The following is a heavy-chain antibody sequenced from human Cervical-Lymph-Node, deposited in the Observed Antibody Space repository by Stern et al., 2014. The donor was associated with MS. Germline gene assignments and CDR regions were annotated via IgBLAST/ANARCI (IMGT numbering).Heavy chain of an antibody. V-gene: IGHV3-23*04. D-gene: IGHD5-18*01. CDR1: GFTFSTYA. CDR2: ISGSGAKT. CDR3: AKARGYTYGRDAFDI. Sequence: EVQLEESGGGLVQPGESLRLSCAASGFTFSTYAMTWVRQAPGKGLEWVSAISGSGAKTYYADSVKGRFTISRDNSKNTLYLQMDSLRAEDTAVYYCAKARGYTYGRDAFDIWGQGTMVSVSS. J-gene: IGHJ3*02.